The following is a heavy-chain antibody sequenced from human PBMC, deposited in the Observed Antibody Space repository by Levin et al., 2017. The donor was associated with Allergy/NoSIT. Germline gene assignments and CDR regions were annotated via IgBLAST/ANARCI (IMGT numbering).Heavy chain of an antibody. J-gene: IGHJ4*02. V-gene: IGHV5-10-1*01. Sequence: GGSLRLSCKGSGYSFTSYWISWVRQMPGKGLEWMGRIDPSDSYTNYSPSFQGHVTISADKSISTAYLQWSSLKASDTAMYYCARHFTNYYGSGSYSRGFDYWGQGTLVTVSS. CDR1: GYSFTSYW. CDR2: IDPSDSYT. D-gene: IGHD3-10*01. CDR3: ARHFTNYYGSGSYSRGFDY.